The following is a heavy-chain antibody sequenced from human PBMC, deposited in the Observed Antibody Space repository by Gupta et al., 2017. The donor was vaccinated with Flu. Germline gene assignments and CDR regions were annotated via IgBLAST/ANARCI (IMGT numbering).Heavy chain of an antibody. CDR2: IRYSGTT. CDR3: ARAWEQIFQH. D-gene: IGHD1/OR15-1a*01. J-gene: IGHJ1*01. CDR1: GDSINNGYYY. V-gene: IGHV4-31*03. Sequence: QVQLQESGPRLVSPSQTLSLTCSVSGDSINNGYYYWSWIRQHPVKGLEWVGYIRYSGTTYYNPSLKSRVTISLDKSKNQFSLKLTSLTAADTAVYYCARAWEQIFQHWGQGSLGTVSS.